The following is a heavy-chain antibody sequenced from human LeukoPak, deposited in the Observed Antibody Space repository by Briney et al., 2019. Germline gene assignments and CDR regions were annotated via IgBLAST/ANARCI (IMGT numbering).Heavy chain of an antibody. CDR2: TRNKANSYTT. CDR3: TRGVEYSSSSDY. D-gene: IGHD6-6*01. CDR1: GFTFSDHY. Sequence: PGESLRLSCAASGFTFSDHYMDWVRQAPGKGLEWVGRTRNKANSYTTEYAASVKGRFTISRDESKNSLYLQMNSLKTEDTAVYYCTRGVEYSSSSDYWGQGTLVTVSS. J-gene: IGHJ4*02. V-gene: IGHV3-72*01.